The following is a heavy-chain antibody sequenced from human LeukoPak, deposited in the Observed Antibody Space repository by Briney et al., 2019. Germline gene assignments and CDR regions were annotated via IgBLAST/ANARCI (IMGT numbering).Heavy chain of an antibody. Sequence: GASVRVSYKASGYTFTIYGISWVRQAPGQGREWMGWISAYTGNTNYVQSLQGRVTMTTDTSTTTAYMELRSLRSDDTAVYYCARDQGVAAAGDYWGQGTLVTVTS. CDR3: ARDQGVAAAGDY. CDR1: GYTFTIYG. J-gene: IGHJ4*02. V-gene: IGHV1-18*01. D-gene: IGHD6-13*01. CDR2: ISAYTGNT.